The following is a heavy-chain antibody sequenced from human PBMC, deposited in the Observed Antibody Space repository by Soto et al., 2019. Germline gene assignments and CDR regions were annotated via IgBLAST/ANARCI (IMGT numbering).Heavy chain of an antibody. CDR3: ATPGSSSSSDAFDI. D-gene: IGHD6-6*01. Sequence: SETLSLTCAVYGGSFSGYYWSWIRQPPGKGLEWIGDINHSGSTNYNPSLKSRVTISVDTSKNQFSLKLSSVTAADTAVYYCATPGSSSSSDAFDIWGQGTMVTVSS. CDR1: GGSFSGYY. J-gene: IGHJ3*02. CDR2: INHSGST. V-gene: IGHV4-34*01.